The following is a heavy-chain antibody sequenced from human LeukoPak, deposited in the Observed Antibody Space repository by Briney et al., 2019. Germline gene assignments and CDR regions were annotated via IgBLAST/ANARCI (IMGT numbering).Heavy chain of an antibody. V-gene: IGHV4-4*07. Sequence: SETLSLTCSVSGGPMYSYYWSWIRQTAGKGLEWIGRFYVGVGPNYNPSLKSRVTMSVDTSKNQFVLKLSAVTAADTAVYYCARGATFRGTYYMDVWGKGTTVTVSS. D-gene: IGHD3-10*01. CDR3: ARGATFRGTYYMDV. CDR1: GGPMYSYY. CDR2: FYVGVGP. J-gene: IGHJ6*03.